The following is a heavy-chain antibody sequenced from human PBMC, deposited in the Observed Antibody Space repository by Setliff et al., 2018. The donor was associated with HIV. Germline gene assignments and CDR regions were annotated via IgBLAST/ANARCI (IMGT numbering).Heavy chain of an antibody. Sequence: SETLSLTCIVSGGSITSSGYYWGWIRQPPGKGLEWIGRIYTSGSTKYNPSLKSRVTISVDTSKNQFSLKLSSVTAADTAVYYCANFGGNTISAPLDYWGQGTLVTVSS. CDR2: IYTSGST. D-gene: IGHD6-6*01. CDR1: GGSITSSGYY. J-gene: IGHJ4*02. CDR3: ANFGGNTISAPLDY. V-gene: IGHV4-39*07.